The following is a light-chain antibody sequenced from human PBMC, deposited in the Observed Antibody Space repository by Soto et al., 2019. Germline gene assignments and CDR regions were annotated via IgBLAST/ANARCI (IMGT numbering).Light chain of an antibody. V-gene: IGKV1-39*01. CDR3: QQSYSTPRT. CDR2: AAS. Sequence: DIQMTQSPSSLSASVGDRVTITCRASQSISSYLNWYQQKPGKAPKLLIYAASSVQSGVPSRFSGSGSGTDITLTISSLQPEDFATYYCQQSYSTPRTFGGGTKVEIK. J-gene: IGKJ4*01. CDR1: QSISSY.